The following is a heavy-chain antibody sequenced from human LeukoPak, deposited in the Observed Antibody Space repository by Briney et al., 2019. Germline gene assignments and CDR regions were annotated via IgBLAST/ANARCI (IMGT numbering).Heavy chain of an antibody. Sequence: SGGSLRLSCATSQFNFNKFGMTWVRQAPGKGLEWVSSISGNGGSTQYADSVQGRFAISRDNSKNTLYLQMNSLRAEDTAVYHCAKDPNGDYIGTFDIWGQGTMVTVSS. CDR3: AKDPNGDYIGTFDI. CDR2: ISGNGGST. CDR1: QFNFNKFG. J-gene: IGHJ3*02. V-gene: IGHV3-23*01. D-gene: IGHD4-17*01.